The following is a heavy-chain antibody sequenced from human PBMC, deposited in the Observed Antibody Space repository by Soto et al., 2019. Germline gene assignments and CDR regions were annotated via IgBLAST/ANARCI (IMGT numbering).Heavy chain of an antibody. CDR2: ISGSGGST. CDR1: GFTFSSYA. V-gene: IGHV3-23*01. D-gene: IGHD6-19*01. J-gene: IGHJ4*02. CDR3: AKDSFRGWYYFDY. Sequence: EVQLLESGGGLVQPGGSLRLSCAASGFTFSSYAMSWVRQAPGKGLEWVSAISGSGGSTYYADSVKGRFTISRDNSKNTLYLQMNNLRAEDTAVYYCAKDSFRGWYYFDYWGQGTLVTVSS.